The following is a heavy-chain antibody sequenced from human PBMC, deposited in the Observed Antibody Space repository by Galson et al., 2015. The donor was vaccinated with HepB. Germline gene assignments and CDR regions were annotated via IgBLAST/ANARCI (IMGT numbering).Heavy chain of an antibody. CDR2: IIPIFPIE. D-gene: IGHD5-12*01. J-gene: IGHJ4*02. V-gene: IGHV1-69*10. CDR1: GVTFSGYA. CDR3: ARAGDIVPLVGLRFDY. Sequence: SVKVSCKVSGVTFSGYAISWMRQAPGQGLEWVGGIIPIFPIENYAQNFQGRVTITAQNFQGRVTITADKSTSTAYMEVSSLRSEDTAVYYCARAGDIVPLVGLRFDYWGQGTLVTVSS.